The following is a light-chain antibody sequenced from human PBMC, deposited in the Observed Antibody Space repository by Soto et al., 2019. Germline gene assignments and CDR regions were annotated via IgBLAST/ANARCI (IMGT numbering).Light chain of an antibody. CDR2: AAS. CDR3: HQHNNWSSLT. Sequence: EIVMTQSPATLSVSPGERATLSCRASRSVSSNLAWYQQKPGQAPRRLIYAASTRATGIPARFSASGSGTELTTLTISLQYEEDAASYCHQHNNWSSLTFGGGTKVEIK. V-gene: IGKV3-15*01. CDR1: RSVSSN. J-gene: IGKJ4*01.